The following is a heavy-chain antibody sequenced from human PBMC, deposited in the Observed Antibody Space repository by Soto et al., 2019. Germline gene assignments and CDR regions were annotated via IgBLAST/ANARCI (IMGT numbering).Heavy chain of an antibody. CDR3: ATGVTTFDY. D-gene: IGHD1-1*01. V-gene: IGHV1-24*01. CDR2: SDPEEDER. Sequence: ASVKVSCKVSGHTLTELSIYWVRQAPGKGLEYMGGSDPEEDERIYAQKFQGRVPMTEDTSTDTAYMELSSLRSEDTAVYYCATGVTTFDYWGQGTRVTVSS. CDR1: GHTLTELS. J-gene: IGHJ4*02.